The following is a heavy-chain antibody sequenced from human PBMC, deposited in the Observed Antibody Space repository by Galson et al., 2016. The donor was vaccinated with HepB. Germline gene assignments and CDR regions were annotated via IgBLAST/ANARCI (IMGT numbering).Heavy chain of an antibody. J-gene: IGHJ3*02. D-gene: IGHD1/OR15-1a*01. CDR2: ITSKAHNYAT. CDR1: GFTFSGSP. Sequence: SLRLSCAASGFTFSGSPMHWVRQASGKGLEWVGRITSKAHNYATASGASVKGRFTISRDDSRNTAYLQMSSLKTEDTAVYYCTRDPWNTHGYAFDSWGQGTMVTVSS. CDR3: TRDPWNTHGYAFDS. V-gene: IGHV3-73*01.